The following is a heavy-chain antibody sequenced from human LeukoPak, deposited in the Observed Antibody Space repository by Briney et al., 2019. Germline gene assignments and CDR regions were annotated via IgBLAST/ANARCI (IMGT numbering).Heavy chain of an antibody. Sequence: NPSETLSLTCTVSSGSISSHHWSWIRQPAGKGLEWIGRIYTSGSTNYNPSLKSRVTMSIDTSKNQFSLKLSSVTAADTAVYYCARGARGIAAAGTHYYYYYGMDVWGQGTTVTVSS. J-gene: IGHJ6*02. CDR2: IYTSGST. D-gene: IGHD6-13*01. V-gene: IGHV4-4*07. CDR1: SGSISSHH. CDR3: ARGARGIAAAGTHYYYYYGMDV.